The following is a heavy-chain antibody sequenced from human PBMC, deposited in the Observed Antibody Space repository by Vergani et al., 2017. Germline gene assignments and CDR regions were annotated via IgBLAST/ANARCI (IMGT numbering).Heavy chain of an antibody. V-gene: IGHV4-4*09. CDR3: AGEIRGMGRFDP. D-gene: IGHD3-10*01. CDR1: GGSISSYY. Sequence: QVQLQESGPGLVKPSETLSLTCTVSGGSISSYYWSWIRQPPGKGLQWIGSIYPRGSTYYNASLKSRVLISLDTSKNQFSLKVNSVTAADTAVYYCAGEIRGMGRFDPWGQGTLVTVSS. CDR2: IYPRGST. J-gene: IGHJ5*02.